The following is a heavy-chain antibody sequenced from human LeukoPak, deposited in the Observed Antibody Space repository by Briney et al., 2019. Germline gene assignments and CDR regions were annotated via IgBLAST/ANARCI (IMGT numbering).Heavy chain of an antibody. J-gene: IGHJ3*02. CDR2: ISASGVMT. CDR1: GFTFTNYA. V-gene: IGHV3-23*01. D-gene: IGHD3-10*01. Sequence: GGSLRLSCAASGFTFTNYAMTWVRQAPGKGLEWVSSISASGVMTYYADSVKGRFTVSRDNSKNSLYLQMNSLRAEDTALYYCAKGVRITMVRGAFDIWGQGTMVTVSS. CDR3: AKGVRITMVRGAFDI.